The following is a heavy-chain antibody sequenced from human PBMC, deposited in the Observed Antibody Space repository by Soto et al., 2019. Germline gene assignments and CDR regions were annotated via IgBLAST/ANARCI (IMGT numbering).Heavy chain of an antibody. V-gene: IGHV4-34*01. CDR2: INHSGST. CDR1: GASISSYY. CDR3: ARARRGYSYGYYYGMDV. D-gene: IGHD5-18*01. J-gene: IGHJ6*02. Sequence: PSETLSLTCTVSGASISSYYWSWIRQPPGKGLEWIGEINHSGSTNYNPSLKSRVTISVDTSKNQFSLKLSSVTAADTAVYYCARARRGYSYGYYYGMDVWGQGTTVTVSS.